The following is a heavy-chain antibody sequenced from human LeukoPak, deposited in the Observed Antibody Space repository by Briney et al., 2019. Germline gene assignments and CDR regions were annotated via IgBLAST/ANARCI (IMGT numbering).Heavy chain of an antibody. CDR3: AREQVGANAP. J-gene: IGHJ5*02. D-gene: IGHD1-26*01. CDR2: IYTSGSS. CDR1: GVSISSYY. Sequence: SETLSLTCTVSGVSISSYYWSWIRQPAGKGLEWIGRIYTSGSSNYIPSLKSRVTISVDKSKNQFSLKLSSVTAADTAVYYCAREQVGANAPWGQGTLVTVSS. V-gene: IGHV4-4*07.